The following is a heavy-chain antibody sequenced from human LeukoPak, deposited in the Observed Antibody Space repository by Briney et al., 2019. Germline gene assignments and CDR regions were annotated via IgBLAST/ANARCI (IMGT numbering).Heavy chain of an antibody. CDR1: GYTFTSYA. CDR3: ARSTQGDGSDY. Sequence: VASVKVSCKASGYTFTSYAMHWVRQAPGQRLEWMGWINAGNGNTKYSQKFQGRVTITRDTSASTAYMELSSLRSEDTAVYYCARSTQGDGSDYWGQGTLATVSS. CDR2: INAGNGNT. V-gene: IGHV1-3*01. J-gene: IGHJ4*02.